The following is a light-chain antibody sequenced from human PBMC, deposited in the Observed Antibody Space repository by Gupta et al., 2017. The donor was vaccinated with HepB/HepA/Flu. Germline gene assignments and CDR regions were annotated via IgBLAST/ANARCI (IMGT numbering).Light chain of an antibody. Sequence: QAGLTQPPSVYKGLRQTATLTCTGNSNNVGNQGAAWLQPHQGHPPKLLSYRNNNRPSGISERLSASRSGNTASLTITGLQPEDEADYYCSAWDSSLSAWVFGGGTKLTVL. J-gene: IGLJ3*02. CDR1: SNNVGNQG. V-gene: IGLV10-54*01. CDR2: RNN. CDR3: SAWDSSLSAWV.